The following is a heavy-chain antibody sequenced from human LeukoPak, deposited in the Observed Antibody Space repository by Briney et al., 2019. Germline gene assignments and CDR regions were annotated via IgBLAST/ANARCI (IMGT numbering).Heavy chain of an antibody. CDR1: GFTFNRYV. CDR3: AKDSGSSSAYFQH. CDR2: ISGTGGTT. J-gene: IGHJ1*01. D-gene: IGHD6-13*01. V-gene: IGHV3-23*01. Sequence: PGGSLELSFEVSGFTFNRYVMSLVRQAPGKGLEGVSGISGTGGTTYYADSVKGRFTISGDNAKNTLYLQMNSPRAEDTAIYYCAKDSGSSSAYFQHWGQGTLVTVSS.